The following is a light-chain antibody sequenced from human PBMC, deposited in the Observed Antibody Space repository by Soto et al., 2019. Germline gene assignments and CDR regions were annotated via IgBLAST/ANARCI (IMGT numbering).Light chain of an antibody. CDR3: SSYTGSRTVV. V-gene: IGLV2-18*02. Sequence: QSALTQPPSVSGSPGQSVTISCTGTVSDLGSYDRVSWYQQPPGTAPKLIIYEVNHRPSGVPDRFSGSKSGNTASLTISGLRAEDVADYYCSSYTGSRTVVFGGGTKLTVL. CDR2: EVN. J-gene: IGLJ2*01. CDR1: VSDLGSYDR.